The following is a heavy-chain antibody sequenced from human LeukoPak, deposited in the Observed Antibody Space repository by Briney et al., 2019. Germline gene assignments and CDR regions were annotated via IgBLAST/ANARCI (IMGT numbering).Heavy chain of an antibody. J-gene: IGHJ4*02. CDR3: ARVALWFGSYFDY. CDR2: ISSNGGST. CDR1: GFTFSSYA. Sequence: AGGSLRLSCAASGFTFSSYAMSWVRQAPGKGLEYVSAISSNGGSTYYANSVKGRFTISRDNSKNTLYLQMGSLRAEDMAVYYCARVALWFGSYFDYWGQGTLVTVSS. V-gene: IGHV3-64*01. D-gene: IGHD3-10*01.